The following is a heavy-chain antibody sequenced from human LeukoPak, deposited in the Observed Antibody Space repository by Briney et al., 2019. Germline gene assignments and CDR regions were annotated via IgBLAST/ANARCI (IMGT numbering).Heavy chain of an antibody. D-gene: IGHD3-3*01. V-gene: IGHV3-21*01. CDR1: GFTFGDYA. CDR3: ARDSLEVFGVLGPTYYYYMDV. J-gene: IGHJ6*03. CDR2: ISSSSSYI. Sequence: PGGSLRLSCTASGFTFGDYAMSWFRQAPGKGLEWVSSISSSSSYIYYADSVKGRFTISRDNAKNSLYLQMNSLRAEDTAVYYCARDSLEVFGVLGPTYYYYMDVWGKGTTVTVSS.